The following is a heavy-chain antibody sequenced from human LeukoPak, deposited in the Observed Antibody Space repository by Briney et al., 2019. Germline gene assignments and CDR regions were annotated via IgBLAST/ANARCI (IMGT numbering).Heavy chain of an antibody. CDR3: ARYYYDFWSGYSSFDY. J-gene: IGHJ4*02. CDR2: IKQDGSEK. D-gene: IGHD3-3*01. Sequence: GGSLRLSCAASGFTFSSYWMSWVRQAPGKGLEWVANIKQDGSEKYYVDSAKGRFTISRDNAKNSLYLQMNSLRAEDTAVYYCARYYYDFWSGYSSFDYWGQGTLVTVSS. V-gene: IGHV3-7*01. CDR1: GFTFSSYW.